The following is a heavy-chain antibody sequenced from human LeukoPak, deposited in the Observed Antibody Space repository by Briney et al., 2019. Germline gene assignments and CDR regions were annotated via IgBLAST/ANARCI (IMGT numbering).Heavy chain of an antibody. V-gene: IGHV4-59*01. CDR2: IYYSGST. CDR1: GGSISSYY. CDR3: AGEGQRGYSYGTIDY. D-gene: IGHD5-18*01. Sequence: SETLSLTCTVSGGSISSYYWSWIRQPPGKGLEWIGYIYYSGSTNYNPSLKSRVTISVDTSKNQFSLKLSSVTAEDTAVYYCAGEGQRGYSYGTIDYWGQGTLVTVSS. J-gene: IGHJ4*02.